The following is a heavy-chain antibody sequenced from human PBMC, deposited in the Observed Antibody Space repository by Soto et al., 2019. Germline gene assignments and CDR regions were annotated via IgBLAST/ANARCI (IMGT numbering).Heavy chain of an antibody. D-gene: IGHD3-10*01. CDR1: GFTFSSYG. V-gene: IGHV3-30*18. CDR3: AKEKYPYGSGSYDLSWFDP. CDR2: ISYDGSNK. Sequence: GGSLRLSCAASGFTFSSYGMHWVRQAPGKGLEWVAVISYDGSNKYYADSVKGRFTISRDNSKNTLYLQMNSLRAEDTAVYYCAKEKYPYGSGSYDLSWFDPWGQGTLVTVSS. J-gene: IGHJ5*02.